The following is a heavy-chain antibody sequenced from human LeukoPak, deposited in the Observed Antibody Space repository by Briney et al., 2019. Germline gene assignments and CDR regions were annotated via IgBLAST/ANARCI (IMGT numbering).Heavy chain of an antibody. J-gene: IGHJ6*03. V-gene: IGHV1-69*05. CDR1: GGTFSSYA. CDR3: ARDRLVVVPAAIRPHYYMDV. CDR2: IIPIFGTA. Sequence: ASVKVSCKASGGTFSSYAISWVRQAPGQGLEWMGGIIPIFGTANYAQKFQGRVTITTDESTGTAYMELSSLRSEDTAVYYCARDRLVVVPAAIRPHYYMDVWGKGTTVTVSS. D-gene: IGHD2-2*02.